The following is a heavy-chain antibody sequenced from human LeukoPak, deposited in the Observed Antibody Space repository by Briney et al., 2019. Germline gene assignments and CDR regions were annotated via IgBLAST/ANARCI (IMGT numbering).Heavy chain of an antibody. Sequence: PGGSLRLSCAASGFTFSSYWMHWVRQAPGKGLVWDSRINSDGSSTSYADSVKGRFTISRDNAKNTLYLQMNSLRAEDTAVYYCARVIRYCSGGSCSIFFDYWGQGTLVTVSS. CDR2: INSDGSST. CDR3: ARVIRYCSGGSCSIFFDY. V-gene: IGHV3-74*01. D-gene: IGHD2-15*01. J-gene: IGHJ4*02. CDR1: GFTFSSYW.